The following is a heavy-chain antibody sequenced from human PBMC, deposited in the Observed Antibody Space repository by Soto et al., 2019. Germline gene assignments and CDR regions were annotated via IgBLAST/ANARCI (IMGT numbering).Heavy chain of an antibody. V-gene: IGHV4-34*01. CDR1: GGSFSGHF. CDR3: AGWAVGIMIFGVPKDY. Sequence: PSDTLSLTCVVYGGSFSGHFWSWIRQPPGKGLEWIGEINHSGSANYNPSLKSRVTISVDTSKNQFSLKLTSVTAADTAVYYCAGWAVGIMIFGVPKDYWSQGTQVTVSS. D-gene: IGHD3-3*01. CDR2: INHSGSA. J-gene: IGHJ4*02.